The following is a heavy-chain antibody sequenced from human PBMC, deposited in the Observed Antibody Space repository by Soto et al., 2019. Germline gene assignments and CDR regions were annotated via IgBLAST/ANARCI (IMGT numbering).Heavy chain of an antibody. Sequence: GASVKVSCKASGYTFSSYYMNWVRQAPGQGLEWLGIINPSGGYTTYAQRFLGRFTISRDNAKNSVYLQMNSLRAEDTAVYYCLRGGWSVEYWGQGTLVTVSS. J-gene: IGHJ4*02. CDR1: GYTFSSYY. V-gene: IGHV1-46*01. D-gene: IGHD3-16*01. CDR3: LRGGWSVEY. CDR2: INPSGGYT.